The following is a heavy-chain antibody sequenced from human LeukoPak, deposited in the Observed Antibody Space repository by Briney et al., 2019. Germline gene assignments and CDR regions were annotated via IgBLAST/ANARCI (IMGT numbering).Heavy chain of an antibody. J-gene: IGHJ5*02. V-gene: IGHV4-39*01. CDR1: GGSISSRSYY. CDR2: IFYSGST. CDR3: ARHPLKAYVSDWFDP. D-gene: IGHD3-10*02. Sequence: SETLSLTCSVSGGSISSRSYYWGWLRQPPGKGLEGIASIFYSGSTYHNPSLKSRVTISVDTSKSQFSLKLSSVTAADTAVYFCARHPLKAYVSDWFDPWGQGTLVTVSS.